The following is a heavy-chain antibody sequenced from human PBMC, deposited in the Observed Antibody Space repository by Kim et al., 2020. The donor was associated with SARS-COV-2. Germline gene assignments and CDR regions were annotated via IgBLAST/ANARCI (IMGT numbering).Heavy chain of an antibody. D-gene: IGHD3-22*01. V-gene: IGHV1-3*01. CDR3: ARVAYYYDSSGYFGY. Sequence: QKFQGRVTITRDKSASTAYMELSNLRSEDTAVYYCARVAYYYDSSGYFGYWGQGTLVTVSS. J-gene: IGHJ4*02.